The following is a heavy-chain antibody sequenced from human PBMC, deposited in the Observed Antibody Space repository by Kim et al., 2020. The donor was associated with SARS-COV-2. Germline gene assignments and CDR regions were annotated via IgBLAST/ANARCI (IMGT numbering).Heavy chain of an antibody. J-gene: IGHJ5*02. Sequence: GGSLRLSCVASGFTFNSYAMHWVRQAPGKGLEWVSGISDNGVSTNYVDSVKGRFTISRENSNNTLFLYVHSLSAVDTAIYYCARGHLGSGLWLTWFDRWG. D-gene: IGHD5-12*01. CDR3: ARGHLGSGLWLTWFDR. CDR2: ISDNGVST. V-gene: IGHV3-23*01. CDR1: GFTFNSYA.